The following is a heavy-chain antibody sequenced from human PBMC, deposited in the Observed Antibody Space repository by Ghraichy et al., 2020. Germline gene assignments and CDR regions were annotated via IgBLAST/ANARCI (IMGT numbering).Heavy chain of an antibody. J-gene: IGHJ6*03. V-gene: IGHV3-30*04. CDR3: ARDREGDYRTNYYYYYYMDV. CDR1: GFTFSSYA. Sequence: GGSLRLSCAASGFTFSSYAMHWVRQAPGKGLEWVAVISYDGSNKYYADSVKGRFTISRDNSKNTLYLQMNSLRAEDTAVYYCARDREGDYRTNYYYYYYMDVWGKGNTATVSS. D-gene: IGHD4-17*01. CDR2: ISYDGSNK.